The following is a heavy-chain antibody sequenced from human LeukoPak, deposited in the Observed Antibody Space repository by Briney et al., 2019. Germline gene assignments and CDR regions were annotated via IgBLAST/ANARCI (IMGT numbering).Heavy chain of an antibody. V-gene: IGHV3-23*01. D-gene: IGHD1-26*01. CDR2: ISGSGGST. CDR3: AKDRQWELLSYFDY. J-gene: IGHJ4*02. CDR1: GFTFSSYA. Sequence: PGGSLRLSCAASGFTFSSYAMSWVRQAPGKGLEWVSAISGSGGSTYYADSVKGRFTISRDNSKNTPYLQMNSLRAEDTAVYYCAKDRQWELLSYFDYWGQGTLVTVSS.